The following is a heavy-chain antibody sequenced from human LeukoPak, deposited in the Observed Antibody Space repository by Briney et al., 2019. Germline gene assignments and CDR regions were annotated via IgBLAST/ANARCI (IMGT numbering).Heavy chain of an antibody. CDR1: GFTFSLYN. Sequence: GGSLRLSCAGSGFTFSLYNMHWVRQAPGKGLEWVALISFGGSPTYYADSVKGRFTISRDNSKNTLYLQMNSLRAEDTAVYYCAKNSGGTCYSHLDYWGQGTLVTVSS. D-gene: IGHD2-15*01. CDR2: ISFGGSPT. CDR3: AKNSGGTCYSHLDY. J-gene: IGHJ4*02. V-gene: IGHV3-30*04.